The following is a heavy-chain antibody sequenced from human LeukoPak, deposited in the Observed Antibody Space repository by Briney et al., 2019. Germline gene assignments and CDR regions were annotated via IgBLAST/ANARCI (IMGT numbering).Heavy chain of an antibody. CDR3: ARVDSSGYYYRREFRY. D-gene: IGHD3-22*01. CDR2: IYYSGSA. V-gene: IGHV4-30-4*01. J-gene: IGHJ4*02. Sequence: SQTLSLTCTVSGGSISSGDYYWRWIRQPPGRGLEWIGYIYYSGSAYYNPSLKSRVTISVDTSKNQFSLKLSSVTAADTAVYYCARVDSSGYYYRREFRYWGQETLVTVSS. CDR1: GGSISSGDYY.